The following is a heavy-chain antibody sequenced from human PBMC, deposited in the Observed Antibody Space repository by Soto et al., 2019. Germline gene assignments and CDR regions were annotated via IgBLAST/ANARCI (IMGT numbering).Heavy chain of an antibody. CDR2: ISYDGSNK. Sequence: QVQLVESGGGVVQRGRSLRLSCAASGFTFSSYAMHWVRQAPGKGLEWVAVISYDGSNKYYADSVKGRFTISRDNSKNTLYLQMNSLRAEDTAVYYCARASIVGATTLTGGDYFDYWGQGTLVTVSS. J-gene: IGHJ4*02. V-gene: IGHV3-30-3*01. CDR1: GFTFSSYA. D-gene: IGHD1-26*01. CDR3: ARASIVGATTLTGGDYFDY.